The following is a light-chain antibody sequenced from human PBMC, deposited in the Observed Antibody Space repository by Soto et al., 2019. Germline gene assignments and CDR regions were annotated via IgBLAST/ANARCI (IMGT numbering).Light chain of an antibody. J-gene: IGKJ2*01. Sequence: ETVMTQCPATLSVSPGERATLSCRASHTIANNLAWYQHRPGQAPRLLIYGASTTAIAIPARFSGSGSGTEFTLPISSLLSADVAIYYCQQYNNWPPYTFGQGTKLEIK. CDR3: QQYNNWPPYT. CDR1: HTIANN. V-gene: IGKV3-15*01. CDR2: GAS.